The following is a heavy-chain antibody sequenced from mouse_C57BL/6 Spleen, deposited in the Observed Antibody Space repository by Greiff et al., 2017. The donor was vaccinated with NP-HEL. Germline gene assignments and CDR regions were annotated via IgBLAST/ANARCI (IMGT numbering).Heavy chain of an antibody. J-gene: IGHJ2*01. D-gene: IGHD2-5*01. CDR1: GYTFTSYW. V-gene: IGHV1-52*01. CDR2: IDPSDSET. CDR3: ARSGSNYYFDY. Sequence: QVQLQQPGAELVRPGSSVKLSCKASGYTFTSYWMHWVKQRPIQGLEWIGNIDPSDSETHYNQKFKDKATLTVDKSSSTAYMQRSSLTSEDSAVYYCARSGSNYYFDYWGKGTTLTVSS.